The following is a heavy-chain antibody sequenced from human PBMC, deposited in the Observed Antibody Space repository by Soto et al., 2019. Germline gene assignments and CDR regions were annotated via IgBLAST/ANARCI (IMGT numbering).Heavy chain of an antibody. V-gene: IGHV3-30*04. Sequence: GGSLRLSCAASGFTFSSYAMHWVRQAPGKGLEWVAVISYDGSNKCYADSVKGRFTISRDNSKNTLYLQMNSLRAEDTAVYYCARVPIAAARGYYFDYWGQGTLVTVSS. CDR2: ISYDGSNK. CDR1: GFTFSSYA. CDR3: ARVPIAAARGYYFDY. D-gene: IGHD6-13*01. J-gene: IGHJ4*02.